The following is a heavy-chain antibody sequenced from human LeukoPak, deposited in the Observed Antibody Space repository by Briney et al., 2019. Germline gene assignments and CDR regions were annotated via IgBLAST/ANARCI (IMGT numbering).Heavy chain of an antibody. CDR1: GFTFSSYG. Sequence: GGTLRFSCAASGFTFSSYGMSWVRQAPGKGLEWVSAISGSGGSTYYADSVKGRFTISRDNSKNTLYLQMNSLRVEDTAVYYCAKSWNYYDSSGDDALDIWGQGTMVTVSS. CDR2: ISGSGGST. CDR3: AKSWNYYDSSGDDALDI. D-gene: IGHD3-22*01. V-gene: IGHV3-23*01. J-gene: IGHJ3*02.